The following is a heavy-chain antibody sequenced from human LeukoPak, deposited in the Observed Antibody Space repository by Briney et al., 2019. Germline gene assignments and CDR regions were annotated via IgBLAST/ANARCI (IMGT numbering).Heavy chain of an antibody. D-gene: IGHD1-26*01. CDR1: GYDFTTYW. CDR3: ARRGRGDWYDP. Sequence: GESLKISCKISGYDFTTYWIGWVRQMPGKGLECMGIIWPGDSDTRYSPSFQGQVTISADKTISTVYLQWSSLKVSDTAIYYCARRGRGDWYDPWGQGTLVTVSS. J-gene: IGHJ5*02. V-gene: IGHV5-51*01. CDR2: IWPGDSDT.